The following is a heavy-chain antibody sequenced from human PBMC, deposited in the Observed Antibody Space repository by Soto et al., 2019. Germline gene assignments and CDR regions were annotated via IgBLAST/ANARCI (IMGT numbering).Heavy chain of an antibody. CDR3: ARDEEEYCSGGSCYYPFGYYMDV. V-gene: IGHV3-33*01. CDR2: IWYDGSNK. J-gene: IGHJ6*03. CDR1: GFTFSSYG. Sequence: ESGGGVVQPGRSLRLSCAASGFTFSSYGMHWVRQAPGKGLEWVAVIWYDGSNKYYADSVKGRFTISRDNSKNTLYLQMNSLRAEDTAVYYCARDEEEYCSGGSCYYPFGYYMDVWGKGTTVTVSS. D-gene: IGHD2-15*01.